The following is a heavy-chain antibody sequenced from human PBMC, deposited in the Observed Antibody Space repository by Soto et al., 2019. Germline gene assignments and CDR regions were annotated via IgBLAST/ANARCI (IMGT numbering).Heavy chain of an antibody. CDR2: IIPIFGTA. V-gene: IGHV1-69*13. CDR3: ARDRWYSSSSAYYYYGMDV. Sequence: SVKVSCRASGGTFSSYAISWVRQAPGQGLEWMGGIIPIFGTANYAQKFQGRVTITADESTSTAYMELSSLRSEDTAVYYCARDRWYSSSSAYYYYGMDVWGQGTTVTVSS. J-gene: IGHJ6*02. D-gene: IGHD6-13*01. CDR1: GGTFSSYA.